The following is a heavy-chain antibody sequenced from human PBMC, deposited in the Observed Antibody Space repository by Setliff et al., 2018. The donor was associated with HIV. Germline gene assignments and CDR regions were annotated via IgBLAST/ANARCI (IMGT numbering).Heavy chain of an antibody. CDR1: GDSISSSSYY. J-gene: IGHJ4*02. Sequence: PSETLSLTCTVSGDSISSSSYYWAWIRQPPGKGLEWIGNIYYSGSTYYNPSLKTRVTISVDGSKNQFSLKLKSVTAADTAVYYCARWHPPYGFWEEDYWGQGTLVTVSS. CDR2: IYYSGST. D-gene: IGHD3-10*01. V-gene: IGHV4-39*01. CDR3: ARWHPPYGFWEEDY.